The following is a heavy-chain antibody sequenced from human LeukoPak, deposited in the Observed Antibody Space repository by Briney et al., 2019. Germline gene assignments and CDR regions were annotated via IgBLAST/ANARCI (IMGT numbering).Heavy chain of an antibody. CDR2: INSDGSST. CDR1: GFTFSSYW. V-gene: IGHV3-74*01. J-gene: IGHJ4*02. D-gene: IGHD1-26*01. CDR3: ARDLGVGAPNDY. Sequence: GGSLRLSCAASGFTFSSYWMHWVRQAPGKGLMWVSRINSDGSSTSYADSVKGRFTISRDNAKNTLYLQMNSLRAEDTAVYYCARDLGVGAPNDYWGQGTLVTVSS.